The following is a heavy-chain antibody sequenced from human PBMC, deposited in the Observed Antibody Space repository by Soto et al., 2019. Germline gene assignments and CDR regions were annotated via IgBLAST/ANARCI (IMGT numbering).Heavy chain of an antibody. V-gene: IGHV1-18*01. J-gene: IGHJ6*02. CDR3: ARASGYYPYGMDV. Sequence: ASVKVSCKASGYTFISYGISWVRQAPGQGLEWMGWISAYNGSTNYAQKFQGRVTMSTDTSISTAYMELSRLRSDDTAVYYCARASGYYPYGMDVWGQGTTVTVSS. CDR2: ISAYNGST. CDR1: GYTFISYG. D-gene: IGHD3-3*01.